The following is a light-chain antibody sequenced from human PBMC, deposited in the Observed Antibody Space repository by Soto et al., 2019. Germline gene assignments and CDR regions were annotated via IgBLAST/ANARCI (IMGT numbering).Light chain of an antibody. J-gene: IGKJ1*01. V-gene: IGKV3-20*01. CDR2: GAA. CDR3: QQYCSSPWT. CDR1: QSVSSNY. Sequence: EIVLTQSPGTLSLSPGERATLSCRASQSVSSNYLACYQQKPGQTARLLIYGAASRATSIPDRFSGSGCGTDFSITISRLEPEDFAVFYCQQYCSSPWTFGQGTKVEIK.